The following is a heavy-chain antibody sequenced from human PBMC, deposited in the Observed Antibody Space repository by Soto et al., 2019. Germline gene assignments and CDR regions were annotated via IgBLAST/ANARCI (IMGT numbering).Heavy chain of an antibody. CDR2: IYYTGRT. Sequence: SETLSLTCTVSGGSISTTTYYWGWVRQPPGKGLEWIGNIYYTGRTYYNQSLKSRVNKSVDTSNNKFSMRLNSVTAADTVLYYCATHRRYSSGWYYYGMDVWGQGTTVTVSS. CDR3: ATHRRYSSGWYYYGMDV. CDR1: GGSISTTTYY. D-gene: IGHD6-25*01. J-gene: IGHJ6*02. V-gene: IGHV4-39*01.